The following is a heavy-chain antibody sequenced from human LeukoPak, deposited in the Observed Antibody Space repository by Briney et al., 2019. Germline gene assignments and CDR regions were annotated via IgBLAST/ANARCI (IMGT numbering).Heavy chain of an antibody. V-gene: IGHV4-30-2*01. J-gene: IGHJ4*02. Sequence: SETLSLTCAVSGGSISSGGYSWSWIRQPPGKGLEWIGYIYHSGSTYYNPSLKSRVTISVDRSKNQFSLKPSSVTAADTAVYYCARTYDSSGYYYYFDYWGQGTLVTVSS. CDR3: ARTYDSSGYYYYFDY. CDR2: IYHSGST. CDR1: GGSISSGGYS. D-gene: IGHD3-22*01.